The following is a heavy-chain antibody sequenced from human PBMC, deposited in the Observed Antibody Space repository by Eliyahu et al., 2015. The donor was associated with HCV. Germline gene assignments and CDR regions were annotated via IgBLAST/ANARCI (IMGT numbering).Heavy chain of an antibody. Sequence: QVQLVQSGAEVKKPGASVKVSCKASGYTFTGYYMHWVRQAPGQGVEWMGWINPNSGGTNYAQKFQGRVTMTRDTSISTAYMELSRLRSDDTAVYYCARAPSDYYDSSGYYGDWGQGTLVTVSS. CDR1: GYTFTGYY. CDR2: INPNSGGT. D-gene: IGHD3-22*01. J-gene: IGHJ4*02. V-gene: IGHV1-2*02. CDR3: ARAPSDYYDSSGYYGD.